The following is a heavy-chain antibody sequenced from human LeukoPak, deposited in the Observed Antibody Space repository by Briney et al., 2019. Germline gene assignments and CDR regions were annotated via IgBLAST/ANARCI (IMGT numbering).Heavy chain of an antibody. CDR1: GYTLTELS. V-gene: IGHV1-24*01. D-gene: IGHD6-19*01. J-gene: IGHJ4*02. Sequence: ASVKVSCKVSGYTLTELSMHWVRQAPGKGLEWMGGFGPEDGETIYAQKFQGRVTMTEDTSTDTAYMELSSLRSEDTAVYYCTTDHQGYSSGWFPFYYFDSWGQGTLVTVSS. CDR3: TTDHQGYSSGWFPFYYFDS. CDR2: FGPEDGET.